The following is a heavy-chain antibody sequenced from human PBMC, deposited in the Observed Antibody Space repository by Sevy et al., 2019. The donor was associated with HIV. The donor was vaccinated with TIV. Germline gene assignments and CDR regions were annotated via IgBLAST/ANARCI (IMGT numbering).Heavy chain of an antibody. CDR1: GFTFSDYY. CDR3: ASEWAVAGLRWFDP. V-gene: IGHV3-11*01. D-gene: IGHD6-19*01. Sequence: GGSLRLSCAASGFTFSDYYMSWIRQAPGKGLEWVSYISSSGSTIYYADSVKGRFTISRDNAKNSLYLQMNSLRAEDTAVYYCASEWAVAGLRWFDPWGQGTLVTVSS. J-gene: IGHJ5*02. CDR2: ISSSGSTI.